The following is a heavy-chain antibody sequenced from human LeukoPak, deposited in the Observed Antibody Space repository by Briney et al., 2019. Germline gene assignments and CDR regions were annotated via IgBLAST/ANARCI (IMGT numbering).Heavy chain of an antibody. Sequence: QAGGSLRLSCAASGFSFSSYWMSWVRQAPGKGLEWVANVKPDESEKYYVDSVKGRFTISRDNAKNSLYLQMNSLRAEDTAVYYCATERQQYFDYWGQGTLVTVSS. CDR2: VKPDESEK. V-gene: IGHV3-7*01. CDR1: GFSFSSYW. CDR3: ATERQQYFDY. J-gene: IGHJ4*02.